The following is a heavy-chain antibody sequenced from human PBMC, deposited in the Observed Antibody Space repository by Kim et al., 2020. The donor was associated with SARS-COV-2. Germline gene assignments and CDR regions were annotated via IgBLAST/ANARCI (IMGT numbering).Heavy chain of an antibody. CDR1: GYTFTGYY. Sequence: ASVKVSCKASGYTFTGYYMHWVRQAPGQGLEWMGWINPNSGGTNYAQKVQGRVTMTRNTSISTAYMDLSRLRSDDTAVYYCASQLRITMIVVVHYAFDIWGQVTMVTVSS. J-gene: IGHJ3*02. D-gene: IGHD3-22*01. V-gene: IGHV1-2*02. CDR3: ASQLRITMIVVVHYAFDI. CDR2: INPNSGGT.